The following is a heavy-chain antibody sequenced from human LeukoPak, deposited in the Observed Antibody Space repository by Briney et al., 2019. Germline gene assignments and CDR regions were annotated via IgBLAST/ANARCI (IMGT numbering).Heavy chain of an antibody. Sequence: SETLSLTCAVSGYSISSGYYWGWIRQPPGKGLEWIGSIYHSGSTYYNPSLKSRVTISVDTSKNQFSLKLSSVTAADTAVYYCAAESIVVATTESYVDYWGQGTLVTVSS. J-gene: IGHJ4*02. CDR2: IYHSGST. CDR1: GYSISSGYY. D-gene: IGHD1-26*01. V-gene: IGHV4-38-2*01. CDR3: AAESIVVATTESYVDY.